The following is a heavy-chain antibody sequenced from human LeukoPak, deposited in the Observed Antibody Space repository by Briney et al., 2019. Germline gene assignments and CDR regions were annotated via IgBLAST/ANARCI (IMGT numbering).Heavy chain of an antibody. V-gene: IGHV4-59*01. CDR1: GGSISSYY. J-gene: IGHJ4*02. Sequence: PSETLSLTCTVSGGSISSYYWSWIRQLPGKGLEWIGYIYYSGSTNYNPSLKSRVTISVDTSKNQFSLKLSSVTAADTAVYYCARGGIAAAGTFGYWGQGTLVTVSS. D-gene: IGHD6-13*01. CDR3: ARGGIAAAGTFGY. CDR2: IYYSGST.